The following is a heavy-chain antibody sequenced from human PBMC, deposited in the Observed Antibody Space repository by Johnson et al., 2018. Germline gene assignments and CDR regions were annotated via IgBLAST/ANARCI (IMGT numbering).Heavy chain of an antibody. CDR1: GFTFSSYS. V-gene: IGHV3-48*02. Sequence: VQLVQSGGGLVQPGGSLRLSCAASGFTFSSYSMNWVRQAPGTGLEWVSYISSSSSTLYYADSVKGRFTISRDNAKNSLYPQMTSPRDADTAVYYCARPGGQLNYYSNMDVWGQGTTVTVSS. CDR2: ISSSSSTL. J-gene: IGHJ6*02. D-gene: IGHD6-6*01. CDR3: ARPGGQLNYYSNMDV.